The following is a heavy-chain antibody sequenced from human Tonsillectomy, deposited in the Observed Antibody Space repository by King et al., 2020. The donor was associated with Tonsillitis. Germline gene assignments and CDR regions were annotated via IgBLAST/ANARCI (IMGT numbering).Heavy chain of an antibody. V-gene: IGHV4-59*01. CDR1: GGSINSYY. CDR2: IYYSGST. J-gene: IGHJ4*02. Sequence: VQLQESGPGLVKPSETLSLTCTVSGGSINSYYWSWIRQPPGKGLEWIGYIYYSGSTNYNPSLKSRVTISVDTSKIQVSLKLSSVTAADTAVYYCARGGYGSSWSQRFDYWGQGTLVTVSS. D-gene: IGHD6-13*01. CDR3: ARGGYGSSWSQRFDY.